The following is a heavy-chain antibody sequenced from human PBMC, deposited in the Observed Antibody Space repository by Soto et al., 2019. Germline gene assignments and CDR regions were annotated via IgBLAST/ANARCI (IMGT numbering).Heavy chain of an antibody. CDR1: GGSFSGYY. V-gene: IGHV4-34*01. J-gene: IGHJ3*02. CDR2: INHSGST. CDR3: ARGLGITMIVVADDAFDI. Sequence: SETLSLTCAVYGGSFSGYYWSWIRQPPGKGLEWIGEINHSGSTNYNPSLKSRVTISVDTSKNQFSLKLSSVTAADTAVYYCARGLGITMIVVADDAFDIWGQGTMVTVSS. D-gene: IGHD3-22*01.